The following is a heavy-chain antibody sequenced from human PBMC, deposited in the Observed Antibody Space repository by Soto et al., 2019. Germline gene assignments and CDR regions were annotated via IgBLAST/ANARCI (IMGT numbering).Heavy chain of an antibody. J-gene: IGHJ3*02. CDR2: ITADGGT. CDR3: APHVSCSGGSCQYDAFAI. Sequence: EVQVLESGGGLVQPGGSLRLSCEGSEFTVSGHAMTWIRQAPGKGPEWVSTITADGGTYYADSVKGRFAMSRDTSENTRYLQVNSLGAEDTAAYYCAPHVSCSGGSCQYDAFAIRGQGTMVTVSS. V-gene: IGHV3-23*01. D-gene: IGHD2-15*01. CDR1: EFTVSGHA.